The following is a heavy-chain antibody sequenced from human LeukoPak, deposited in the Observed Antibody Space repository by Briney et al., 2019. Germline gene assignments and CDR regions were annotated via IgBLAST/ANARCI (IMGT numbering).Heavy chain of an antibody. J-gene: IGHJ6*04. CDR3: ARLVDFWSGCDV. D-gene: IGHD3-3*01. CDR1: GGSFSGYY. CDR2: INHSGST. Sequence: SETLSLTCAVYGGSFSGYYWSWIRQPPGKGLEWIGEINHSGSTNYNPSLKSRVTISEDTSKNQFSLKMSSVTAADTAVYYCARLVDFWSGCDVWGKGTTVTVSS. V-gene: IGHV4-34*01.